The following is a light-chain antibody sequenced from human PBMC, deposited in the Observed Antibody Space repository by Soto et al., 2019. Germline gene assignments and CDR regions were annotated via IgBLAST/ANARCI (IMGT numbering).Light chain of an antibody. J-gene: IGKJ4*01. CDR2: WAS. Sequence: DIVMTQSPDSLAVSLGERATINCKSSQSVLYSSNNKNYLAWYQQKPGQPPKLLIYWASTRESGVPDRFSGSGSGTVFTLTISSLQAEDVAVYYCQQYYSPPLTFGGGTKVDIK. CDR3: QQYYSPPLT. CDR1: QSVLYSSNNKNY. V-gene: IGKV4-1*01.